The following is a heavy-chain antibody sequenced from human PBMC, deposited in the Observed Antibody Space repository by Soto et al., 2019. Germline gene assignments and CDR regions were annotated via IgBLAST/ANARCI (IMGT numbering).Heavy chain of an antibody. V-gene: IGHV1-18*01. CDR1: GYSFSKYG. J-gene: IGHJ4*02. CDR3: ARDFDFLFDD. Sequence: QVQLVQSGAEVKEPGATVKVSCKASGYSFSKYGISWVRQAPGQGLEWLGWINVKDGHINYGRNFQGRLILTTDTSTTTAYMELRTLRFDDTAVYYCARDFDFLFDDWGQGTWVTVSS. CDR2: INVKDGHI.